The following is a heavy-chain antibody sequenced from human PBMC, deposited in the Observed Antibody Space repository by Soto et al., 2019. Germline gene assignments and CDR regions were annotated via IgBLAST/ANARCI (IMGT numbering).Heavy chain of an antibody. CDR2: INSDGSST. J-gene: IGHJ4*02. D-gene: IGHD2-15*01. Sequence: EVQLVESGGGLVQPGGSLRLSCAASGFTFSSYWMHWVRQAPGKGLVWVSRINSDGSSTSYADSVKGRFTISRDNAKNTLYLQMNSLRAEDTAVYCCARGGVGGGSYDRHIDYWGQGTLVTVSS. V-gene: IGHV3-74*01. CDR1: GFTFSSYW. CDR3: ARGGVGGGSYDRHIDY.